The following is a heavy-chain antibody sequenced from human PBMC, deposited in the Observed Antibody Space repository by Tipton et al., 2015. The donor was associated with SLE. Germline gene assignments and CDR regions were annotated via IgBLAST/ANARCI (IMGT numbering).Heavy chain of an antibody. J-gene: IGHJ6*02. V-gene: IGHV4-38-2*02. Sequence: TLSLTCNVSGYSIRNGYYWGWIRQAPGKGLEWTGTIHHSGITYYNPSLKSRVTISVDTSKNQFSLKLRSVTAADTAVYYCARGSRGVGFDVWGHGTTVIVSS. CDR2: IHHSGIT. D-gene: IGHD3-10*01. CDR1: GYSIRNGYY. CDR3: ARGSRGVGFDV.